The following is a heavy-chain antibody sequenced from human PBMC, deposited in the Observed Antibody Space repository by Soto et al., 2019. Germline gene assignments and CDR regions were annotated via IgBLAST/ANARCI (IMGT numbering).Heavy chain of an antibody. CDR3: AKDRTMARGIRAFDI. CDR1: GFAFGNYP. CDR2: ISGSGGLT. D-gene: IGHD3-10*01. Sequence: EAQLLQSGGGLVPPGGSLRLSCVASGFAFGNYPMAWVRQTPGKGLQWISTISGSGGLTDYEDSVRGRFTVSIDHSKDTVHLQMPSLRADATAVYYCAKDRTMARGIRAFDIWGQGTTVTISS. J-gene: IGHJ3*02. V-gene: IGHV3-23*01.